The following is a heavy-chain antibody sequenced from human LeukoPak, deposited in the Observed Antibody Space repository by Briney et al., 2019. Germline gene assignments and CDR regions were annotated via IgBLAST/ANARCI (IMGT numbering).Heavy chain of an antibody. D-gene: IGHD6-19*01. J-gene: IGHJ4*02. CDR2: INADGSST. CDR3: AKVAFSQGYSSGPGDYFDY. CDR1: GFTFNTYW. V-gene: IGHV3-74*01. Sequence: GGSLRLTCAASGFTFNTYWVHWVRQAPGKGLVWVSSINADGSSTSYADSMKGRFTISRENSKKTVHLQMNSLRAEDTAVYYCAKVAFSQGYSSGPGDYFDYWGQGTLVTVSS.